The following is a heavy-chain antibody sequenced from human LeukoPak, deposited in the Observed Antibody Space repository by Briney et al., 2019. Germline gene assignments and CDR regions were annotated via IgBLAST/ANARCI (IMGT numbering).Heavy chain of an antibody. CDR3: AKGGTSVEGSFRFDY. Sequence: PGGSLRLSCAASGFTFSSYAMSWVRQAPGKGLEWVSAISGSGGSTYYADSVKGRFTISRDNSKNTLYLQMNSLRAEDTAVYYCAKGGTSVEGSFRFDYWGQGTLVTVSS. D-gene: IGHD5/OR15-5a*01. CDR1: GFTFSSYA. V-gene: IGHV3-23*01. CDR2: ISGSGGST. J-gene: IGHJ4*02.